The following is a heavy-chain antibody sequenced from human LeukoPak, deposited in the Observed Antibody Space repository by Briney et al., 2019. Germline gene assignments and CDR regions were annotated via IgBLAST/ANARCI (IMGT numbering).Heavy chain of an antibody. J-gene: IGHJ4*02. CDR1: GGSISSGSYY. CDR3: AVHEKDMVAVDY. D-gene: IGHD5-12*01. V-gene: IGHV4-61*02. Sequence: SETLSLTCTVSGGSISSGSYYWSWSRQPPGKRLEWVGRIYTSGGTTYNPSLKSRVTISVDTSKDQFSLKLSSVTAADTAVYYCAVHEKDMVAVDYWGQGTLVPVSS. CDR2: IYTSGGT.